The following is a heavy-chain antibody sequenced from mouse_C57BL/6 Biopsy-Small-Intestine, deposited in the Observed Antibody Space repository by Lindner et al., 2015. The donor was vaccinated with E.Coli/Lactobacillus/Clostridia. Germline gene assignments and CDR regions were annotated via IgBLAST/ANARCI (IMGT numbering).Heavy chain of an antibody. CDR3: VREELWSAWFAY. J-gene: IGHJ3*01. V-gene: IGHV1-84*01. CDR1: GYSFTDYY. CDR2: IYPGGDDT. D-gene: IGHD1-1*02. Sequence: VQLQESGPELVKPGASVKISCKTSGYSFTDYYVNWVKQRPGQGLEWIGWIYPGGDDTKYNENFKGKATLTVDTSSSTAYMQLSSLTSEDSAVYFCVREELWSAWFAYWGQGTLVTVSA.